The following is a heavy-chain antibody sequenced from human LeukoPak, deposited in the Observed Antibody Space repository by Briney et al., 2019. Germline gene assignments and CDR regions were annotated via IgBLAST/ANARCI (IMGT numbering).Heavy chain of an antibody. V-gene: IGHV1-2*02. Sequence: GASVKVSCKASGYTFTGYYMHWVRQAAGHGLEWMGWINPNSGGTNYAQKFQGRVTMTRDTSISTAYMELSRLRSDDTAVYYCASGIGVTPVAFDYWGQGTLVTVSS. J-gene: IGHJ4*02. CDR2: INPNSGGT. CDR3: ASGIGVTPVAFDY. D-gene: IGHD1-26*01. CDR1: GYTFTGYY.